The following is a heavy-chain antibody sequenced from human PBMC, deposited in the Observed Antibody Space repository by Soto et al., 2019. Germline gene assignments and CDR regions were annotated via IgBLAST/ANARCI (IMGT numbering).Heavy chain of an antibody. Sequence: ASVKVSCKASGYTFTKYAIHWVRQAPGQRLEWMGWINTGNGNTKYSQKFQGRVTITRDTSATTAYMELSSLRSEDTTVYLCARGGNDWSSSSFLDYWGQRSPVTVSS. V-gene: IGHV1-3*04. CDR3: ARGGNDWSSSSFLDY. J-gene: IGHJ4*02. D-gene: IGHD6-6*01. CDR1: GYTFTKYA. CDR2: INTGNGNT.